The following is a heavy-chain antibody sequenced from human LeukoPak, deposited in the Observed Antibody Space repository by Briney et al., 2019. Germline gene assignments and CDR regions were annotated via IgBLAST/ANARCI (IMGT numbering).Heavy chain of an antibody. CDR1: GFTFSSYG. CDR3: ARDGNYYDRGVRGAFDI. V-gene: IGHV3-48*04. CDR2: ISSSGSTI. D-gene: IGHD3-22*01. J-gene: IGHJ3*02. Sequence: GGSLRLSCAASGFTFSSYGMHWVRQAPGKGLEWVSYISSSGSTIYYADSVKGRFTISRDNAKNSLYLQMNSLRAEDTAVYYCARDGNYYDRGVRGAFDIWGQGTMVTVSS.